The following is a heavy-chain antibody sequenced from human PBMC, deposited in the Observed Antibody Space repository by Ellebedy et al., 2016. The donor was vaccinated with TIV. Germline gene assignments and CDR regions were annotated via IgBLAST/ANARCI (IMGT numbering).Heavy chain of an antibody. CDR2: IYSSGST. CDR3: ARRNVELLTVEDYNYYMDV. V-gene: IGHV4-59*08. CDR1: GGSISSYS. Sequence: GSLRPSCTVPGGSISSYSWSWIRQLPGKGLEWIGSIYSSGSTNYNPSLKSRVTISVDTSKNQFSLRLSSVTAADTAVYYCARRNVELLTVEDYNYYMDVWGKGTTVTVSS. D-gene: IGHD2-15*01. J-gene: IGHJ6*03.